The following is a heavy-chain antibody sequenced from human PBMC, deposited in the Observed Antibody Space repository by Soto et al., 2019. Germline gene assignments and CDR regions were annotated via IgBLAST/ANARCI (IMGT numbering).Heavy chain of an antibody. CDR2: IYSGGST. V-gene: IGHV3-66*01. CDR3: ASNLDY. J-gene: IGHJ4*02. Sequence: EVQLVESGGGLVQPGGSLRLSCAASGFTVSSNYMSCVRQAPGKGLEWVSVIYSGGSTYYADSVKGRFTISRDNSKNTLHLQMNSLRVEETAVYYCASNLDYWGQVILITVSS. CDR1: GFTVSSNY.